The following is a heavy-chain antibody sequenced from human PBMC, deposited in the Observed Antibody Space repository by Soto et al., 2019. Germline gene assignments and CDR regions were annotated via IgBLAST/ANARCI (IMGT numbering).Heavy chain of an antibody. J-gene: IGHJ6*02. CDR3: ESSYSYDSSGYLYYYYGMDV. Sequence: SETLSLTCAVYGGSFSGYYWSWIRQPPGKGLEWIGEINHSGSTNYNPSLKSRVTISVDTSKNQFSLKLSSVTAADTAVYYCESSYSYDSSGYLYYYYGMDVWGQGTTVTVS. CDR1: GGSFSGYY. CDR2: INHSGST. V-gene: IGHV4-34*01. D-gene: IGHD3-22*01.